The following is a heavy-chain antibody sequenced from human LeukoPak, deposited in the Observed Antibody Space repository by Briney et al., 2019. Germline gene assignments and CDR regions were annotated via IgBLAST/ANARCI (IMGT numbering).Heavy chain of an antibody. V-gene: IGHV3-23*01. D-gene: IGHD4-17*01. CDR1: EFDFSSHA. CDR3: ANEIRPNDY. CDR2: ISISGSKT. Sequence: GGSLRLSCAASEFDFSSHALTWVRQAPGKGLEWVSAISISGSKTYYADSVKGRFTISRDNSKNTLYLQMNSLRAEDTAVYYCANEIRPNDYWGQGTQVTVSS. J-gene: IGHJ4*02.